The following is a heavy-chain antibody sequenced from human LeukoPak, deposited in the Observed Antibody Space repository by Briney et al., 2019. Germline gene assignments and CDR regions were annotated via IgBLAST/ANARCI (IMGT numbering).Heavy chain of an antibody. D-gene: IGHD3-10*01. J-gene: IGHJ4*02. Sequence: PGGSLRLSCAASGFTFSTYWMSWVRQAPGKGLEWVANIKQDGSEKYYVDSVKGRFTISKDNAKNSLFLQMNSLRAEDTAVYYCARDLSRSFSMIRGLIQHREFDFWGRGTLVTVPS. CDR1: GFTFSTYW. CDR2: IKQDGSEK. CDR3: ARDLSRSFSMIRGLIQHREFDF. V-gene: IGHV3-7*01.